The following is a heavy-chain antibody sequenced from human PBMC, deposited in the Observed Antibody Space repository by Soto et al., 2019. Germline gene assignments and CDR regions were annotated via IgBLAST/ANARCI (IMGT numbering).Heavy chain of an antibody. CDR1: GSTFINYG. Sequence: LLLESGGGLVQPGGSLRLSCAASGSTFINYGMSWVRQAPGKGLEWIGAITGAGGSTYNAESVKGRFTISRDNSKKTVYLQLDSLRVEDTAVYYCAKGHSDSFGNYDYFGMDVWGQGTTVTVSS. V-gene: IGHV3-23*01. CDR2: ITGAGGST. J-gene: IGHJ6*02. CDR3: AKGHSDSFGNYDYFGMDV. D-gene: IGHD4-4*01.